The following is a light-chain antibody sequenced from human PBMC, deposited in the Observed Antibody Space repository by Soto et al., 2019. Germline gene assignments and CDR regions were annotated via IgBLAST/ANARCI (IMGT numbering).Light chain of an antibody. J-gene: IGKJ3*01. CDR1: QSVSSY. CDR2: DAS. Sequence: EIVLTQSPATLSLSPGERATLSCRASQSVSSYLAWYQQKPGQAPRLLIYDASNRATGIPARFSGSGSGTDFTLTISSPEPEDLAVYYCQQRSNWPPFTFDPGTKVDIK. CDR3: QQRSNWPPFT. V-gene: IGKV3-11*01.